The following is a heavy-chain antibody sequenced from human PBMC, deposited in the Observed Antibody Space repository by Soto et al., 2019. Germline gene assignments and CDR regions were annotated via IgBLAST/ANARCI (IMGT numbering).Heavy chain of an antibody. CDR2: ISSSSSYI. D-gene: IGHD1-26*01. J-gene: IGHJ4*02. Sequence: EVQLVESGGGLVKPGGSLRLSCAASGFTFSSYSMNWVRQAPGKGLEWVSSISSSSSYIYYADSVKGRFTISRDNAKNSLYLQMNSLRAEDTAVYYCARASLVGAPPDYWGQGTLVTVSS. CDR3: ARASLVGAPPDY. V-gene: IGHV3-21*01. CDR1: GFTFSSYS.